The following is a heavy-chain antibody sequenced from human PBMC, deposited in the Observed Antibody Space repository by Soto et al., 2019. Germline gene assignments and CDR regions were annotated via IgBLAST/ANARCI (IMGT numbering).Heavy chain of an antibody. CDR1: GYTFTSYY. J-gene: IGHJ5*02. CDR3: ARDVGGNWFDP. V-gene: IGHV1-46*01. D-gene: IGHD1-26*01. Sequence: ASVKVSCKASGYTFTSYYIPWVRQAPGQGLEWMGTINPSGGSPDYAQKFQGRVTMTRDTSTSTVYMELNSLRSEDTAVYYCARDVGGNWFDPWGQGTQVTVSS. CDR2: INPSGGSP.